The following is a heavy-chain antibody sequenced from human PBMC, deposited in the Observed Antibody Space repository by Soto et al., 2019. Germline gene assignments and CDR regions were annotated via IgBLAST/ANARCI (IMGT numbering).Heavy chain of an antibody. CDR3: AKDLEAVAGYYYYGMDV. Sequence: PGGSLRLSCAASGFTFSDYYMSWIRQAPGKGLEWVSYISSSGSNKYYADSVKGRFTISRDNSKNTLYLQMNSLRAEDTAVYYCAKDLEAVAGYYYYGMDVWGQGTTVTVSS. J-gene: IGHJ6*02. V-gene: IGHV3-11*04. CDR1: GFTFSDYY. CDR2: ISSSGSNK. D-gene: IGHD6-19*01.